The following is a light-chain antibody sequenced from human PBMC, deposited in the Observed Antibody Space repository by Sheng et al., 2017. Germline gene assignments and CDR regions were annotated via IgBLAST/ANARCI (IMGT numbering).Light chain of an antibody. J-gene: IGLJ2*01. V-gene: IGLV3-1*01. Sequence: SDELTQPPSVSASPGQTASITCSGNKLGDNFASWYQQRPGQSPVLVIYQDNKRPSGIPERFSGSHSGNTATLTISGTQAMDEGDYYCQAWDSSTAVFGGGTKLTVL. CDR2: QDN. CDR3: QAWDSSTAV. CDR1: KLGDNF.